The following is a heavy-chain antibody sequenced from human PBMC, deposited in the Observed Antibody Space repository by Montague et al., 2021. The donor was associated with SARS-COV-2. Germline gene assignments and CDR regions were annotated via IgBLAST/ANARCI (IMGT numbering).Heavy chain of an antibody. CDR1: VGSISNYY. CDR3: ARAYWGGDCRVGP. D-gene: IGHD2-21*02. V-gene: IGHV4-59*01. CDR2: INDSGSA. Sequence: SETLSLTCTVSVGSISNYYWTWIRQPPGKGLEWIGDINDSGSANYNPSLKSRSTISVDTSNNQFSLRLSSVTAADTAVYYCARAYWGGDCRVGPWGQGILVTVSS. J-gene: IGHJ5*02.